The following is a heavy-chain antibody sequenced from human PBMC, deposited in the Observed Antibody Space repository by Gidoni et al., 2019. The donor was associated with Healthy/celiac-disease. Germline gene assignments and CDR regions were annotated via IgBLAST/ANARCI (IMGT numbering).Heavy chain of an antibody. CDR3: TTSTLPPDLWFGESDAFDI. D-gene: IGHD3-10*01. V-gene: IGHV3-15*01. Sequence: EVQLVESGGGLVKPGWSLRLSCAASGFTFSNAWMSWVRQAPGKGLEWVGRIKSKTDGGTTDYAAPVKGRFTISRDDSKNTLYLQMNSLKTEDTAVYYCTTSTLPPDLWFGESDAFDIWGQGTMVTVSS. CDR1: GFTFSNAW. CDR2: IKSKTDGGTT. J-gene: IGHJ3*02.